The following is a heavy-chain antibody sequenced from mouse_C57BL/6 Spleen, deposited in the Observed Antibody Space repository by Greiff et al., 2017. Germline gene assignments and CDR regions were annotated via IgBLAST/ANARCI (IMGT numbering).Heavy chain of an antibody. CDR2: INPGNGGT. CDR1: GYTFTSSW. D-gene: IGHD1-1*01. V-gene: IGHV1-53*01. Sequence: QVQLQQPGTELVKPGASVKLSCKASGYTFTSSWMHWVKQRPGQGLEWIGHINPGNGGTNYNEKFKSKATLTVDKSSSTAYMQLSSLTSEDSAVYYCARNYGSSYVDYYAMDYRGQGTSVTVSS. CDR3: ARNYGSSYVDYYAMDY. J-gene: IGHJ4*01.